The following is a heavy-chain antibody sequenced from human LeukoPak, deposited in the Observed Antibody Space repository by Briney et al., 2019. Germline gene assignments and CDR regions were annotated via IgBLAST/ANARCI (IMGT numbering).Heavy chain of an antibody. CDR1: GYVFSDSA. CDR3: ARGGGRYSYPDY. CDR2: INAGNGYT. Sequence: ASVKVSCKTSGYVFSDSAMHWVRQAPGQRLEWMGWINAGNGYTRYSQKFQGRVTITADESTSTAYMELSSLRSEDTAVYYCARGGGRYSYPDYWGQGTLVTVSS. V-gene: IGHV1-3*01. J-gene: IGHJ4*02. D-gene: IGHD5-18*01.